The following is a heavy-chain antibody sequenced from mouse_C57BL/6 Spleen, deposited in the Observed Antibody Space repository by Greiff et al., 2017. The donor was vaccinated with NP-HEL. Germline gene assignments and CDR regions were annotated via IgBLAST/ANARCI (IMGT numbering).Heavy chain of an antibody. V-gene: IGHV1-19*01. CDR2: INPYNGGT. CDR1: GYTFTDYY. J-gene: IGHJ2*01. CDR3: AREENYYGSRYFDY. Sequence: VQLQQSGPVLVKPGASVKMSCKASGYTFTDYYMNWVKQSHGKSLEWIGVINPYNGGTSYNQKFKGKATLTVDKSSSTAYMELNSLTSEDSAVYYCAREENYYGSRYFDYWGQGTTLTVSS. D-gene: IGHD1-1*01.